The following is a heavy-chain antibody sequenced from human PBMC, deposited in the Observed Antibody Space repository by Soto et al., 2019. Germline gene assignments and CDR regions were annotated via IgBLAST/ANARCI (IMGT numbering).Heavy chain of an antibody. CDR3: ASDRSLGSNWYYYLES. CDR2: ISSSSSNI. CDR1: GFTFSSRA. D-gene: IGHD3-16*01. V-gene: IGHV3-48*02. Sequence: DVQLVESGGGLVQPGGSLRLSCTASGFTFSSRAMNWVRQFPGRGLEWVSYISSSSSNIDYADSVKGRFTVSRDNAKNSLYLQMNTLRYEDTAVYYCASDRSLGSNWYYYLESWGQGTLVTVSS. J-gene: IGHJ4*02.